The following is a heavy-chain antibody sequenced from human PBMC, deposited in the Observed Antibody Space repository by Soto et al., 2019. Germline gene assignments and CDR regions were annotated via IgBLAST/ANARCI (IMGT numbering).Heavy chain of an antibody. J-gene: IGHJ6*02. CDR3: AKGRSYYYYYGVDV. V-gene: IGHV3-23*01. CDR1: GFTFSSYW. Sequence: GGSLRLSCAASGFTFSSYWISWVRQVPGKGLEWVSAISGSGGSTYYADSVKGRFTISRDNSKNTLYLQMNSLRAEDTAVYYCAKGRSYYYYYGVDVWGQGTTVTVSS. CDR2: ISGSGGST.